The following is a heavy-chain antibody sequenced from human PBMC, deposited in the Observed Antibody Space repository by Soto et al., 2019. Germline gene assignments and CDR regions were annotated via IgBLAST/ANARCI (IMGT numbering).Heavy chain of an antibody. D-gene: IGHD3-3*01. V-gene: IGHV4-59*01. CDR1: GGSISSYY. J-gene: IGHJ4*01. Sequence: PSETLSLTCTVSGGSISSYYWSWIRQPPGKGLEWIGYIYYSGSTNYNPSLKSRVTMSVDTSKNQFSLKLSSVTAAHTAVYYCAKYYDSDEDYFDYWGQGTLVTVSS. CDR2: IYYSGST. CDR3: AKYYDSDEDYFDY.